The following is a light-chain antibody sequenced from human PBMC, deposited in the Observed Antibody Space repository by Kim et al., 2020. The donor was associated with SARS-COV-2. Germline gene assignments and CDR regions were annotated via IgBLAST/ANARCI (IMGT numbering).Light chain of an antibody. V-gene: IGKV3-20*01. CDR1: RNVTSTY. CDR2: AGS. Sequence: VLTQSPDTLSLSPGDRATLSCRTSRNVTSTYIAWYQHKPGHAPRLLIYAGSRRATAIPDRFSGSVSGTDFTLTISRLESEDFAFYYCQRYASSLTFGPGTKGDIK. CDR3: QRYASSLT. J-gene: IGKJ3*01.